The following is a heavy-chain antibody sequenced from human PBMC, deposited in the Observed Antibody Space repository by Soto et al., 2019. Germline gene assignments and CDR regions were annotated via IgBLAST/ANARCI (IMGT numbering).Heavy chain of an antibody. V-gene: IGHV1-18*04. D-gene: IGHD3-3*01. CDR2: ISAYNGNT. Sequence: QVPLVQSGAEVKKPGASVKVSCKASGYTFTSYGISWVRQAPGQGLEWMGWISAYNGNTNYAQKLQGRVTMTTDTSTSTAYMELRSLRSDDTAVYYCARAGEGLYDFWSGYCDYWGQGTLVTVSS. J-gene: IGHJ4*02. CDR1: GYTFTSYG. CDR3: ARAGEGLYDFWSGYCDY.